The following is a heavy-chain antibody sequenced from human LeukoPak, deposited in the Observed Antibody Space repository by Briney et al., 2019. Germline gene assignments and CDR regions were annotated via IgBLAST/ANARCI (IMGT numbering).Heavy chain of an antibody. CDR3: ARDSSGYYLLDY. J-gene: IGHJ4*02. V-gene: IGHV4-31*03. D-gene: IGHD3-22*01. CDR2: IYYSGRT. CDR1: GGSISSGSYY. Sequence: SETLSLTCTVSGGSISSGSYYWSWIRQHPGKGLEWIGYIYYSGRTYYNPSLKSRVTISVDTSQNQFSLKLSSVTAADTAVYYCARDSSGYYLLDYWGQGTLVTVSS.